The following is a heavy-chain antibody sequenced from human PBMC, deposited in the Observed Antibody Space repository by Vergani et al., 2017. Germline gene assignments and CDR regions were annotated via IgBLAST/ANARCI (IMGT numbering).Heavy chain of an antibody. D-gene: IGHD3-10*01. J-gene: IGHJ4*02. CDR3: ARSRIYYGAGSPDY. CDR1: GASVNSYN. Sequence: QVKLQESGPGLVKPSETLSLTCTVSGASVNSYNWSWIRKPPGKGLGGMGNVPFRGDTLYDPSVKVRMTKSLNTSSNQFSLYLTSVTAADTAVYYCARSRIYYGAGSPDYWGQGTMVTVSS. V-gene: IGHV4-59*02. CDR2: VPFRGDT.